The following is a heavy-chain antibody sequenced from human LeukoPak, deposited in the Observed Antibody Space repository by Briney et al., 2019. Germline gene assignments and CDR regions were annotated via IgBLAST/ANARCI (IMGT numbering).Heavy chain of an antibody. J-gene: IGHJ4*02. D-gene: IGHD3-10*01. CDR2: IKQDGTEK. CDR3: ARAPPYGSGSSNYFDY. V-gene: IGHV3-7*01. CDR1: GFTFSSYW. Sequence: GESLRLSCAASGFTFSSYWMTWVRQAPGKGLEWVANIKQDGTEKYYVGSLKGRFTISRDNAKNSLFLQMNSLRAEDTAVYYCARAPPYGSGSSNYFDYWGQGTLVTVSS.